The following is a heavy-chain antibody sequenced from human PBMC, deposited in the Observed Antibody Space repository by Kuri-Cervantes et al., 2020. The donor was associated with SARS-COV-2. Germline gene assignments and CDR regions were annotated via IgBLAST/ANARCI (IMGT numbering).Heavy chain of an antibody. V-gene: IGHV1-24*01. CDR3: AREAGYSTYVSQSYYFDY. J-gene: IGHJ4*02. D-gene: IGHD5-18*01. Sequence: ASVKVSCKVSGYTLTELSIHWVRQAPGEGLEWMGNFDGEGGETIYAQKFQDRVTVSGDTSSDTSYMELSSLRSEDTAVYYCAREAGYSTYVSQSYYFDYWGQGTLVTVSS. CDR2: FDGEGGET. CDR1: GYTLTELS.